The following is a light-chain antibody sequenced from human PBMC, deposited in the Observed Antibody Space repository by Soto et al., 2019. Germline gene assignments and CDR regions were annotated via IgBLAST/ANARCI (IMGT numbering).Light chain of an antibody. CDR2: GNS. CDR1: SSNIGAGYD. Sequence: QLVLTQPPSVSGAPGQRVTISCTGSSSNIGAGYDVHWYQQLPGTAPKLLIYGNSNRPSGVPDRFSGSKSGTSASLAITGLQAEDEADYYCQSYDSSQSGSWVFGGGTKLTVL. V-gene: IGLV1-40*01. CDR3: QSYDSSQSGSWV. J-gene: IGLJ2*01.